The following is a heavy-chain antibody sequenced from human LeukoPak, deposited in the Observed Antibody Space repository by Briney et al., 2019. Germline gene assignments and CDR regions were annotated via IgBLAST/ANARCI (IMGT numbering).Heavy chain of an antibody. CDR1: GFIFSRYD. D-gene: IGHD2-2*01. J-gene: IGHJ4*02. CDR3: AREKYCTSTDCLHGRFYFNC. Sequence: GGSLRLSCAASGFIFSRYDMSWVRQPPEEGLEWVSTISFAGDKTAYTDSVKGRFIISRDNSKNTLYLQMNTLRTEDTAVYYCAREKYCTSTDCLHGRFYFNCWGQGTLVTVSS. V-gene: IGHV3-23*01. CDR2: ISFAGDKT.